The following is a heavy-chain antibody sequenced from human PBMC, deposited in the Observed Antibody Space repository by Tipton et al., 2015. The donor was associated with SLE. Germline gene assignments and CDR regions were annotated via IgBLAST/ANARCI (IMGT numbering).Heavy chain of an antibody. D-gene: IGHD5-12*01. CDR1: GYTFTSYD. V-gene: IGHV1-18*04. CDR2: SSTYTGNT. J-gene: IGHJ3*02. Sequence: QSGPEVKKPGASVKVSCKASGYTFTSYDITWVRQAPGQGLEWMGWSSTYTGNTMYTQKFQGRVTMTTDTSTSTAYMDLRSLRSDDTAVYYCARSGRGYSGYDDVFEIWGQGTMVTVAS. CDR3: ARSGRGYSGYDDVFEI.